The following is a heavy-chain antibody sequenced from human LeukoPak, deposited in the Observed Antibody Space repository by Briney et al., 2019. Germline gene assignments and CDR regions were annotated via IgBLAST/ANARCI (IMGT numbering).Heavy chain of an antibody. CDR1: GFTFSSYS. J-gene: IGHJ3*02. Sequence: GGSLRLSCAASGFTFSSYSMNWVRQAPGKGLEWVSSISSSSSYIYYADSVKGRFTISRDNAKNSLYLQMNSLRAEDTAVYYCARALTHPQIVATIGAFDIWGQGTMVTVSS. D-gene: IGHD5-12*01. V-gene: IGHV3-21*01. CDR3: ARALTHPQIVATIGAFDI. CDR2: ISSSSSYI.